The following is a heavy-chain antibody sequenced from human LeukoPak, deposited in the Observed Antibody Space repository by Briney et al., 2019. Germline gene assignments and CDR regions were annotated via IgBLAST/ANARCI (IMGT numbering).Heavy chain of an antibody. CDR1: GFTFSSYE. CDR2: ISSGGSPI. D-gene: IGHD3-22*01. V-gene: IGHV3-48*03. J-gene: IGHJ4*02. Sequence: GGPLRLSCAASGFTFSSYERSWVHHAPGRGLGWGSYISSGGSPIDYGHSVKGRFTIARDNAKNSLYLQMNSLRAEDTALYYCARRGFYDTSGYLFDYWGQGTLVTVSS. CDR3: ARRGFYDTSGYLFDY.